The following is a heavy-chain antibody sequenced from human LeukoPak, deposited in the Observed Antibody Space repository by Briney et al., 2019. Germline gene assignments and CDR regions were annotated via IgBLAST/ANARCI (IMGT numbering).Heavy chain of an antibody. CDR1: GGSISSGSYY. CDR3: ARKRGYDSSGYYSNFDY. V-gene: IGHV4-61*02. CDR2: IYTSGST. Sequence: SQTLSLTCTVSGGSISSGSYYWSWIRQPAGKGLEWIGRIYTSGSTNYNPSLKSRVTISVDTSKNQFSLKLSSVTAADTAVYYCARKRGYDSSGYYSNFDYWGQGTLVTVSS. D-gene: IGHD3-22*01. J-gene: IGHJ4*02.